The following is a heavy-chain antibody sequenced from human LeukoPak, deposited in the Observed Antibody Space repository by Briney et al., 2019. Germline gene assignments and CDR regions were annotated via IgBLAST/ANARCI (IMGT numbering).Heavy chain of an antibody. D-gene: IGHD7-27*01. CDR3: ARDLAWGAFDY. CDR1: GFTFSSYS. Sequence: GGSLRLSCAASGFTFSSYSMNWVRQAPGKGLEWLSGVSPPGGGTYYADSVKGRFTISRDDSKNTLSLQMNSLRVEDTAVYYCARDLAWGAFDYWGQGTLVTVSS. V-gene: IGHV3-23*01. J-gene: IGHJ4*02. CDR2: VSPPGGGT.